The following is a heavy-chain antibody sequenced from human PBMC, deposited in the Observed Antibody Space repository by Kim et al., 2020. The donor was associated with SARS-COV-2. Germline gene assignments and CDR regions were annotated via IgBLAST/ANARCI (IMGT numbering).Heavy chain of an antibody. D-gene: IGHD1-26*01. Sequence: SYNPASKSRVTISVDTSKNQSSLRLSSVTAADTAVYYCATSTTAQDYFDYWGQGTLVTVSS. J-gene: IGHJ4*02. CDR3: ATSTTAQDYFDY. V-gene: IGHV4-34*01.